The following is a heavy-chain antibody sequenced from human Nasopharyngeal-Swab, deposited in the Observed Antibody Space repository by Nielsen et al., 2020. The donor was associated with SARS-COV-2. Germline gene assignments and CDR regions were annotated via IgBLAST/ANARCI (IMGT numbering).Heavy chain of an antibody. J-gene: IGHJ4*02. CDR2: ISGSGGST. CDR3: AKYEYLLVGATFDY. V-gene: IGHV3-23*01. D-gene: IGHD1-26*01. Sequence: GRSLRLSCAASGFTFSSYAISWVRQAPGKGLEWVSAISGSGGSTYYADSVKGRFTISRDNSKNTLYLQMNSLRAEDTAVYYCAKYEYLLVGATFDYWGQGTLVTVSS. CDR1: GFTFSSYA.